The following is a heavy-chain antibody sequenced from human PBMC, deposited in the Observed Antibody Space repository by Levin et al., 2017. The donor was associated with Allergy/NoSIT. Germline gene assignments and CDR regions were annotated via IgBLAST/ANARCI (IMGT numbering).Heavy chain of an antibody. D-gene: IGHD3-16*02. Sequence: PGGSLRLSCAGSGFMFSSYSMNWVRQAPGKGPEWVSSISSASDYIYYADSVKGRFTISRDNAKKSVFLQMNSLRADDTAVYYCSAAVHLGDLALFSWGQGTLVAVSS. CDR3: SAAVHLGDLALFS. CDR2: ISSASDYI. J-gene: IGHJ5*02. V-gene: IGHV3-21*01. CDR1: GFMFSSYS.